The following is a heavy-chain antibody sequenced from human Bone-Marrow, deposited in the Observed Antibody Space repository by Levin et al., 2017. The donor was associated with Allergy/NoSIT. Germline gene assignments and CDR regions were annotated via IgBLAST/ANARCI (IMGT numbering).Heavy chain of an antibody. D-gene: IGHD1-26*01. J-gene: IGHJ4*02. Sequence: GGSLRLSCAASGFSFSSYSMHWVRQAPGKGLEWVAVISSDGSYKNYADSVKGRFTISRDNSKNTLYLQMNNLRAEDTAVYYCAKGYSGSYAIFFDYWGQGTLVTVSS. V-gene: IGHV3-30*18. CDR1: GFSFSSYS. CDR3: AKGYSGSYAIFFDY. CDR2: ISSDGSYK.